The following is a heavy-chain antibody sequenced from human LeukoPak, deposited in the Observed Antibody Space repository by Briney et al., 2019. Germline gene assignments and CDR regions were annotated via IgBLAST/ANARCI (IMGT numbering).Heavy chain of an antibody. D-gene: IGHD3-22*01. J-gene: IGHJ4*02. CDR3: AKLGYLHYYDSSGPDY. V-gene: IGHV3-30*02. CDR1: GFTFSTYG. CDR2: IRNDGSDK. Sequence: PGGSLRLSCAASGFTFSTYGMHWVRQAPGKGLEWVAFIRNDGSDKYYADSVKGRCTISRDNSKKTLYLQMNSLRAGDTAIYYCAKLGYLHYYDSSGPDYWGQGTLVTVSS.